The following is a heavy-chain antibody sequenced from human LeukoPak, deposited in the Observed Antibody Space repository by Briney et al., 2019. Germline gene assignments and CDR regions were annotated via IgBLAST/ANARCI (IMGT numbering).Heavy chain of an antibody. Sequence: SETLSLTCTVSGGSISSYYWTWIRQPAGKGLEWIGRINTSGSTNYNPSLRSRVTMSVNTSKNQFSLNLTSVTAADTAVYSCAREGGDPRWLDPWGQGTLVTVSS. V-gene: IGHV4-4*07. CDR1: GGSISSYY. CDR2: INTSGST. D-gene: IGHD6-25*01. CDR3: AREGGDPRWLDP. J-gene: IGHJ5*02.